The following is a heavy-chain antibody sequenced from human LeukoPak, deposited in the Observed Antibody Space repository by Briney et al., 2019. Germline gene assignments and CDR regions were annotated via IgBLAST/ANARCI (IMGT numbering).Heavy chain of an antibody. CDR2: ITYDGYYK. D-gene: IGHD3-10*01. V-gene: IGHV3-30*03. CDR3: ARDLSPVVRASPMGY. J-gene: IGHJ4*02. Sequence: GGPVRLSCAASGFTFTSYGMHWARQSPGKGLEWVALITYDGYYKYYSDSVKGRFTISSDTSKNTLYLQMNSLRAEDTAVYYCARDLSPVVRASPMGYWGQGTIVSVSS. CDR1: GFTFTSYG.